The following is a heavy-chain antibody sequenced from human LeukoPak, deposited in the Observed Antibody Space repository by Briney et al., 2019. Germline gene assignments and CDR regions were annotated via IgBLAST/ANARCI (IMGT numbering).Heavy chain of an antibody. CDR3: AKGRGYSGYVFDY. Sequence: QPGGSLRLSCAASGFTFSSYAMSWVRQAPGKGLEWVSAISGSGGSTYYADSVKGRFTISRDNSKNTLYLQMNSLRAEDTAVYDCAKGRGYSGYVFDYWGQGTLVTVSS. V-gene: IGHV3-23*01. D-gene: IGHD5-12*01. J-gene: IGHJ4*02. CDR1: GFTFSSYA. CDR2: ISGSGGST.